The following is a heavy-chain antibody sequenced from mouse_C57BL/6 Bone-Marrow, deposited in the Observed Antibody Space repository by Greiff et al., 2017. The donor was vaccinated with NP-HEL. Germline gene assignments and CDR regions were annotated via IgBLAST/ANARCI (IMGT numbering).Heavy chain of an antibody. Sequence: VQLQQSGAELARPGASVKLSCKASGYTFTSYGISWVKQRTGQGLEWIGEIYPRSGNTYYNEKFKGKATLTADKSSSTAYMELRSLTSEDSAVYFCAREEEFYYDYDVGAMDYWGQGTSVTVSS. CDR1: GYTFTSYG. J-gene: IGHJ4*01. V-gene: IGHV1-81*01. CDR3: AREEEFYYDYDVGAMDY. D-gene: IGHD2-4*01. CDR2: IYPRSGNT.